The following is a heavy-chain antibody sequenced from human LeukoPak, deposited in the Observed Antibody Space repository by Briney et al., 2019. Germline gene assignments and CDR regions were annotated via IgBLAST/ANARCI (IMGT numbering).Heavy chain of an antibody. Sequence: PSETLSLTCTVSGGSISSSSYYWGWIRQPPGKGLEWIGSIYYSGSTYYNPSLKSRVTISVDTSKNQFSLKLSSVTAADTAVYYCARGGYSGSYYGVYDYWGQGTLVTVSS. CDR3: ARGGYSGSYYGVYDY. V-gene: IGHV4-39*07. D-gene: IGHD1-26*01. J-gene: IGHJ4*02. CDR2: IYYSGST. CDR1: GGSISSSSYY.